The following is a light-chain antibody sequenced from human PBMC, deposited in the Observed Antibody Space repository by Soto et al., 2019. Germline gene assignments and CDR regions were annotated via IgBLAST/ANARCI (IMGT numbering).Light chain of an antibody. CDR1: SSDVGGYDY. CDR2: DVS. Sequence: QSALTQPPSASGSPGQSVAISCTGTSSDVGGYDYVSWYQQHPGKATKLMIYDVSKRPSGVPDRFSGSKSGNTAYLTVSGLQAEDEADYYCSSYAGTHIVFGTGTKVTVL. CDR3: SSYAGTHIV. V-gene: IGLV2-8*01. J-gene: IGLJ1*01.